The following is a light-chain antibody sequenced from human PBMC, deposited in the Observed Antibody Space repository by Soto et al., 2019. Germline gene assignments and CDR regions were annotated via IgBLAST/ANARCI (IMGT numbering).Light chain of an antibody. Sequence: DIQMTQSPSSLSASVGDRVTISFRASQDISNFLVWFQQRPGKVPKRLMYSANRLESGVPSRFSGSGSGTEFTLTISSLQSEDFAVYYCQQYNNWPPWTFGQGTKVDIK. CDR2: SAN. V-gene: IGKV1-16*01. CDR3: QQYNNWPPWT. CDR1: QDISNF. J-gene: IGKJ1*01.